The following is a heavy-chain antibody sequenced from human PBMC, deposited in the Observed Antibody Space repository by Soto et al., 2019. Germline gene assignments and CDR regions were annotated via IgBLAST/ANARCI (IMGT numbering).Heavy chain of an antibody. CDR2: INHSGST. J-gene: IGHJ4*02. D-gene: IGHD3-22*01. CDR1: GGSFSGYY. CDR3: AILTYYYDSSGYYNLPEY. Sequence: SETLSLTCAVYGGSFSGYYWSWIRQPPGKGLEWIGEINHSGSTNYNPSLKSRVTISVDTSKNQFSLKLSSVTAADTAVYYCAILTYYYDSSGYYNLPEYWGQGTLVTVSS. V-gene: IGHV4-34*01.